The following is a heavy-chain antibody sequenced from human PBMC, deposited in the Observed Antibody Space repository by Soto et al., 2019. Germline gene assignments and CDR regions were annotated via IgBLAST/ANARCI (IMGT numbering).Heavy chain of an antibody. CDR1: GGTFSSYT. CDR2: IIPILGIA. Sequence: SVKVSCKASGGTFSSYTISWVRQAPGQGLEWMGRIIPILGIANYAQKFQGRVTITADKSTSTAYMELSSLRSEDTAVYYCARGYYYDSSGYTDDFQHWGQGILVTVSS. V-gene: IGHV1-69*02. D-gene: IGHD3-22*01. CDR3: ARGYYYDSSGYTDDFQH. J-gene: IGHJ1*01.